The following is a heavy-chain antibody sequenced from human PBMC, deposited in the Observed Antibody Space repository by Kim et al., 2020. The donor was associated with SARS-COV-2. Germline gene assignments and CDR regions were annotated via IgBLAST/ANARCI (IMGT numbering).Heavy chain of an antibody. CDR1: GGSISSYY. CDR3: ARDHREWLQYTANWYFEL. V-gene: IGHV4-59*01. J-gene: IGHJ2*01. CDR2: IYYSGST. D-gene: IGHD3-3*01. Sequence: SETLSLTCTVSGGSISSYYWSWIRQPPGKGLEWIGYIYYSGSTNYNPSLKSRITISVDTSKNQFSLKLGSVTAADTAVYYCARDHREWLQYTANWYFELWGRGTLVTVSS.